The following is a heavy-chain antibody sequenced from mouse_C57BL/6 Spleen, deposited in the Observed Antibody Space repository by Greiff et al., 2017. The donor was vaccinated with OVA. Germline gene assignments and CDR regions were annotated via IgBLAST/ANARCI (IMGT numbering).Heavy chain of an antibody. CDR1: GFTFSDYG. Sequence: DVQLVESGGGLVKPGGSLKLSCAASGFTFSDYGMHWVRQAPEKGLEWVAYISSGSSTIYYADTVKGRFTISRDNAKNTLFLQMTSLRSEDTAMYYCARREYGAWFAYWGQGTLVTVSA. V-gene: IGHV5-17*01. CDR2: ISSGSSTI. D-gene: IGHD5-1*01. J-gene: IGHJ3*01. CDR3: ARREYGAWFAY.